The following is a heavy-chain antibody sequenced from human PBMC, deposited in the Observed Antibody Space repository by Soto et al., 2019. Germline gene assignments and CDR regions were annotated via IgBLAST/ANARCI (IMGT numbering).Heavy chain of an antibody. CDR3: ARGPPVDTADYFDY. CDR2: IIPIFGTA. D-gene: IGHD5-18*01. CDR1: GGTFSSFA. Sequence: GASVKVSCKASGGTFSSFAISWVRQAPGQGLEWMGGIIPIFGTANYAQKFQGRVTITADESTSTAYMELSSLRSEDTAVYYCARGPPVDTADYFDYWGQGTLVTVSS. J-gene: IGHJ4*02. V-gene: IGHV1-69*13.